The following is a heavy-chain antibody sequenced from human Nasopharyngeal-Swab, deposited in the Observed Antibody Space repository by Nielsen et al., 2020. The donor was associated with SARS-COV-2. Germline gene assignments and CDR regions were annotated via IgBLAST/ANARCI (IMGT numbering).Heavy chain of an antibody. J-gene: IGHJ4*02. CDR2: IYPGDSSI. V-gene: IGHV5-51*01. CDR1: GYSFTNYW. CDR3: ARRGDCNGNPCYSDY. D-gene: IGHD2-21*02. Sequence: KVSCKASGYSFTNYWIGWVRQMPGTGLEWMGLIYPGDSSIRYIPSFQGQVTISVDKSTSTTYLQWSNLKASDAATYYCARRGDCNGNPCYSDYWGQGTLVTVSS.